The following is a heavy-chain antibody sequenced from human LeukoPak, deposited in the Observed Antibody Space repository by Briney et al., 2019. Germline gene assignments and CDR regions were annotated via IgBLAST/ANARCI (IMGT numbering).Heavy chain of an antibody. V-gene: IGHV3-23*01. CDR2: ISGVGGDT. J-gene: IGHJ4*02. Sequence: GGSLRLSCAASGFTLTSYAVNWVRHAPGKGREWVSTISGVGGDTHYADSVRGRFTISRANYKNTLFMQMNSLRDEDTAVYYCGKSGSRDWDYCDYWGQGTLVTVSS. D-gene: IGHD6-19*01. CDR1: GFTLTSYA. CDR3: GKSGSRDWDYCDY.